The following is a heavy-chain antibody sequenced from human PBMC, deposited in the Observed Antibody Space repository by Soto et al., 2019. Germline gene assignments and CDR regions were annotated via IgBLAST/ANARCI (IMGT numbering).Heavy chain of an antibody. V-gene: IGHV3-66*01. CDR1: GLTFSSYS. Sequence: PGGSLRLSCAASGLTFSSYSMNWVRQAPGKGLEWVSLIYSGGSTYYADSVKGRFTISRDKSKNTLYLQMNSLRAEDTAMYYCARDRFPYGMDVWGQGTTVTVSS. J-gene: IGHJ6*02. CDR3: ARDRFPYGMDV. D-gene: IGHD3-10*01. CDR2: IYSGGST.